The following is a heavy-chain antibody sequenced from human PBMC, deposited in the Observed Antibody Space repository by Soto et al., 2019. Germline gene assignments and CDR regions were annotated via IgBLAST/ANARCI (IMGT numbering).Heavy chain of an antibody. CDR1: GGTFSSYT. D-gene: IGHD6-13*01. CDR2: IIPILGIA. CDR3: ARDSGVAAAGTNFDY. V-gene: IGHV1-69*08. Sequence: QVQLVQSGAEVKKPGSSVKVSCKASGGTFSSYTISWVRQAPGQGLEWMGRIIPILGIANYAQKFQGRVTITADKSTSTAYMELSSLRSEDTAVYYYARDSGVAAAGTNFDYWGQGTLVTVSS. J-gene: IGHJ4*02.